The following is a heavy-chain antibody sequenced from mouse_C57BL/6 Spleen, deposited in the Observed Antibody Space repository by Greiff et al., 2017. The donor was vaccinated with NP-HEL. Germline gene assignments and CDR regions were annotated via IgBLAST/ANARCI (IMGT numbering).Heavy chain of an antibody. V-gene: IGHV1-52*01. Sequence: QVQLQQPGAELVRPGSSVKLSCKASGYTFTSYWMHWVKQRPIQGLEWIGNIDPSDSETHYNQKFKDKATLTVDTSSSTAYMQLSSLTSEDSAVYYCAVYGYAVAYWGQGTLVTVSA. CDR3: AVYGYAVAY. D-gene: IGHD2-2*01. CDR1: GYTFTSYW. CDR2: IDPSDSET. J-gene: IGHJ3*01.